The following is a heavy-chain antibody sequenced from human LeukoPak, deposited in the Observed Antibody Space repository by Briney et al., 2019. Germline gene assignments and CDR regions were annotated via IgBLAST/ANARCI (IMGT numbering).Heavy chain of an antibody. CDR3: ARGSGLGSYYDSSGYPDY. J-gene: IGHJ4*02. CDR2: INWNVGST. CDR1: GFTFDDYG. Sequence: GGSLRLSCAASGFTFDDYGMSWVRQAPGKGLEWVSGINWNVGSTGYADSVKGRFTSSRDNAKNSLYLQMNSLRAEDTALYYCARGSGLGSYYDSSGYPDYWGQGTLVTVSS. V-gene: IGHV3-20*04. D-gene: IGHD3-22*01.